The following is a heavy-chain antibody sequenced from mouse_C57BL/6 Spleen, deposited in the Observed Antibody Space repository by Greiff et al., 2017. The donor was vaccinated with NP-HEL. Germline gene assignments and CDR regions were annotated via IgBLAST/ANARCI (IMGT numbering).Heavy chain of an antibody. Sequence: VQRVESGAELARPGASVKMSCKASGYTFTSYTMHWVKQRPGQGLEWIGYINPSSGYTKYNQKFKDKATLTADKSSSTAYMQLSSLTSEDSAVYYCARRGAYDYDPAWFAYWGQGTLITVSA. CDR1: GYTFTSYT. D-gene: IGHD2-4*01. CDR3: ARRGAYDYDPAWFAY. CDR2: INPSSGYT. J-gene: IGHJ3*01. V-gene: IGHV1-4*01.